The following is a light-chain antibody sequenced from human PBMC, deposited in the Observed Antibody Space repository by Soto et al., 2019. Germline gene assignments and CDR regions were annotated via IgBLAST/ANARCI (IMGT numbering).Light chain of an antibody. J-gene: IGKJ1*01. CDR2: WAS. CDR1: QSVLFNSNNKNY. CDR3: QQFYNPPRT. Sequence: DIVXXQSPDSLALSLGERATISCKSSQSVLFNSNNKNYLAWYPQKPGQPPKLLIYWASTRESGVPERFSGSGSGTDFTLTISSLQAEDVAVYYCQQFYNPPRTFGQGTKVEIK. V-gene: IGKV4-1*01.